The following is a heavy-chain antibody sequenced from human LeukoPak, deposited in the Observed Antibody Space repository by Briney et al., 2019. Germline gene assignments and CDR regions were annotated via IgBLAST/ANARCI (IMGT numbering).Heavy chain of an antibody. Sequence: ASVKVSCKASGYTFTSYGISWVRQAPGQGLEWMGWISAYNGNTNYAQKLQGRVTMTTDTSTGTAYMELRSLRSDDTAVYYCARDPVTGTTRYYYYYYGMDVWGQGTTVTVSS. J-gene: IGHJ6*02. V-gene: IGHV1-18*01. CDR3: ARDPVTGTTRYYYYYYGMDV. CDR2: ISAYNGNT. D-gene: IGHD1-7*01. CDR1: GYTFTSYG.